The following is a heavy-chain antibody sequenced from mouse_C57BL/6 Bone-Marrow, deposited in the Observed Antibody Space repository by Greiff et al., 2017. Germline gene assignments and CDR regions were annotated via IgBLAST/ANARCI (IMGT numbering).Heavy chain of an antibody. V-gene: IGHV1-54*01. J-gene: IGHJ2*01. CDR3: ARSSYYGTYEREDY. Sequence: VQLQQSGAELVRPGTSVKVSCKASGYAFTNYLIEWVQQRPGQGLEWVGVINPGSGGTNYNEKVKGQATLTEDKAYSTAYMQLSSLTSEDSAVYCCARSSYYGTYEREDYWGQGTTLTVAS. CDR2: INPGSGGT. D-gene: IGHD2-1*01. CDR1: GYAFTNYL.